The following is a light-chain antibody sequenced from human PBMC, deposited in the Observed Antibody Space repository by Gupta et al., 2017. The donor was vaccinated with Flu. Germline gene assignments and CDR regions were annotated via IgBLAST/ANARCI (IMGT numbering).Light chain of an antibody. CDR2: DAS. CDR3: QQDSSSPYT. Sequence: EIVLAQSPGTLSLSPGERATLSCRASQSVSSSHLAWYQQKPGQAPRLLIYDASSRATGIPDRFSGSGSGTDFTLTISRLEPEDFAVYYCQQDSSSPYTFGQGTKLEIK. J-gene: IGKJ2*01. CDR1: QSVSSSH. V-gene: IGKV3-20*01.